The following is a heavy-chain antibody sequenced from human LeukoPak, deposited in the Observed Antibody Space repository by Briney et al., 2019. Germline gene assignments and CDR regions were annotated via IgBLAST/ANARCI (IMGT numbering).Heavy chain of an antibody. CDR1: GYTLTELS. CDR3: ATKYYYDSSGYSRYYYYYMDV. Sequence: GASVKVSCKVSGYTLTELSMHWVRQAPGKGLEWMGGFDPEDGETIYAQKFQGRVTMTEDTSTDTAYVELSSLRSEDTAVYYCATKYYYDSSGYSRYYYYYMDVWGKGTTVTVSS. J-gene: IGHJ6*03. CDR2: FDPEDGET. D-gene: IGHD3-22*01. V-gene: IGHV1-24*01.